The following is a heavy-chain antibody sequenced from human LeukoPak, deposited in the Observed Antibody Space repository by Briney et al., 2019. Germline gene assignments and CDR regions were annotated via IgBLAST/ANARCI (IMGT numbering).Heavy chain of an antibody. V-gene: IGHV3-30*03. CDR1: GFTFSSYG. CDR3: ARVYDSSGYPFKKYYYYYMDV. CDR2: ISYDGSNK. J-gene: IGHJ6*03. Sequence: GGSLRLSCAASGFTFSSYGMHWVRQAPGKGLEWVAVISYDGSNKYYADSVKGRFTISRDNSKNTLYLQMNSLRAEDTAVYYCARVYDSSGYPFKKYYYYYMDVWGKGTTVTISS. D-gene: IGHD3-22*01.